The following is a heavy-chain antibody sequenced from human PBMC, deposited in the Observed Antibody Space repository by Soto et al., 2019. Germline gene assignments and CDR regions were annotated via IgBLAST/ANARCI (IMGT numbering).Heavy chain of an antibody. CDR3: AKDGPIATPYSSSRGWANWFDP. J-gene: IGHJ5*02. CDR2: ISGSGGST. Sequence: GGSLRLSCAASGFTFSSYAMSWVRQAPGKGLEWVSAISGSGGSTYYADSVKGRFTISRDNSKNTLYLQMNSLRAEDTAVYYCAKDGPIATPYSSSRGWANWFDPWGQGTLVTVSS. D-gene: IGHD6-13*01. CDR1: GFTFSSYA. V-gene: IGHV3-23*01.